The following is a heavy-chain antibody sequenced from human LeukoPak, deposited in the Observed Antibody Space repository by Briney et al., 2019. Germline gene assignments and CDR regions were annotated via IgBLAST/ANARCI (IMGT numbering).Heavy chain of an antibody. Sequence: SVKVSCKASGGTFSSYAISWVRQAPGQGLEWLGGIIPIFGTANYAQKFQGRVTITTDESTSTAYMELSSLRSEDTAVHYCARDRYDILTGYYQLNWFDPWGQGTLVTVSS. CDR2: IIPIFGTA. V-gene: IGHV1-69*05. CDR1: GGTFSSYA. CDR3: ARDRYDILTGYYQLNWFDP. D-gene: IGHD3-9*01. J-gene: IGHJ5*02.